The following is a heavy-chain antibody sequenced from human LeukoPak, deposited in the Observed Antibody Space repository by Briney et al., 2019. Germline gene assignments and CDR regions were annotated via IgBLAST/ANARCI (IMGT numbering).Heavy chain of an antibody. CDR2: ISSSSSTI. J-gene: IGHJ4*02. D-gene: IGHD2-21*01. CDR3: ARKVNALFFDY. CDR1: GFTFSSYS. V-gene: IGHV3-48*04. Sequence: GGSLRLSCAASGFTFSSYSMNWVCQAPGKGLEWVSYISSSSSTIYYADSVKGRFTISRDNAKNSLYLQMNSLRAEDTAVYYCARKVNALFFDYWGQGTLVTVSS.